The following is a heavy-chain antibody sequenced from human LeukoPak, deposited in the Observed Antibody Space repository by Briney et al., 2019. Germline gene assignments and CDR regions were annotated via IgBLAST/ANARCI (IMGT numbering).Heavy chain of an antibody. Sequence: GGSLRLSCVASGFTFTNYGMHWVRQAPGKGLEWVAVIWYDGSNKYYADSVKGRFTTSRDHSKNTVYLQMDSLRPEDTAVYYCARYYDSSGYTQGAFDIWGQGTMVTVS. D-gene: IGHD3-22*01. CDR2: IWYDGSNK. J-gene: IGHJ3*02. CDR3: ARYYDSSGYTQGAFDI. CDR1: GFTFTNYG. V-gene: IGHV3-30*02.